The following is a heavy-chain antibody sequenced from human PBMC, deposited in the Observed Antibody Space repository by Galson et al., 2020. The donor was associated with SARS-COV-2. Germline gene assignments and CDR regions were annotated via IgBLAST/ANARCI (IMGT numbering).Heavy chain of an antibody. CDR1: GFTFSSYA. Sequence: GGSLRLSCAASGFTFSSYAMHWVRQAPGKGLEWVAVISYDGSNKYYADSVKGRFTISRDNSKNTLYLQMNSLRAEDTAVYYCATSKRGYSSTWSGAADYWGQGTLVTVSS. J-gene: IGHJ4*02. CDR3: ATSKRGYSSTWSGAADY. D-gene: IGHD6-13*01. CDR2: ISYDGSNK. V-gene: IGHV3-30-3*01.